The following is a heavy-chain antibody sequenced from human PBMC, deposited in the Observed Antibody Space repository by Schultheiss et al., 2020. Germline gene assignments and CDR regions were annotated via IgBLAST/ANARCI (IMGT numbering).Heavy chain of an antibody. CDR2: ISYDGSNK. CDR3: ARRGAVAGTGIYYYYYGMDV. CDR1: GFTFSSYA. J-gene: IGHJ6*02. V-gene: IGHV3-30*03. D-gene: IGHD6-19*01. Sequence: GGSLRLSCAASGFTFSSYAMSWVRQAPGKGLEWVAVISYDGSNKYYADSVKGRFTISRDNSKNTLYLQMNSLRAEDTAVYYCARRGAVAGTGIYYYYYGMDVWGQGTTVTVSS.